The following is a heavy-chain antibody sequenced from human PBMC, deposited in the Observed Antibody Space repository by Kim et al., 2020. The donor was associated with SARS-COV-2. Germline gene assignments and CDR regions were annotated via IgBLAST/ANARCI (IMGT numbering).Heavy chain of an antibody. Sequence: GGSLRLSCAASGFTFSTYSISWVRQAPGKGLEWVAVIRGGVTITYYADDVKGRFTISRDNSKNMVYLQMNSLETEDTAVYYCVKDAPGTVAGHWGQGTLVTVSS. V-gene: IGHV3-23*01. CDR1: GFTFSTYS. CDR3: VKDAPGTVAGH. CDR2: IRGGVTIT. J-gene: IGHJ4*02. D-gene: IGHD6-19*01.